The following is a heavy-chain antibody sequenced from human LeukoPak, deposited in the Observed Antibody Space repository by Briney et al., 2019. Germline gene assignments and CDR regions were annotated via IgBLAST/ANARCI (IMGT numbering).Heavy chain of an antibody. CDR1: GFTFSVYS. D-gene: IGHD3-22*01. J-gene: IGHJ4*02. CDR2: ISSSSTYI. CDR3: ALDLGSVVPITTSTTPVDY. Sequence: GGSLRLSCAASGFTFSVYSMSWVRQAPGKGLEWVSPISSSSTYIYYADSVKGRFTISRDNAKNSLSLQMNSLRAEDTAVYYCALDLGSVVPITTSTTPVDYWGQGTLVTVSS. V-gene: IGHV3-21*01.